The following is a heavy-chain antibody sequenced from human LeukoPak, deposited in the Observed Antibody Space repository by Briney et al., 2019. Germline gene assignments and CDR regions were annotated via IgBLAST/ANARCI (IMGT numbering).Heavy chain of an antibody. J-gene: IGHJ6*03. CDR2: INPSGGST. V-gene: IGHV1-46*01. D-gene: IGHD3-3*01. CDR3: ARDETSRITIFGVVMEYYYYYYMDV. Sequence: ASVKVSCKASGYTFTSYYMHWVRQAPGQGLEWMGIINPSGGSTSYAQKFQGRVTMTRDTSTSTVYMELSSLRSEDTAVYYCARDETSRITIFGVVMEYYYYYYMDVWGKGTTVTVSS. CDR1: GYTFTSYY.